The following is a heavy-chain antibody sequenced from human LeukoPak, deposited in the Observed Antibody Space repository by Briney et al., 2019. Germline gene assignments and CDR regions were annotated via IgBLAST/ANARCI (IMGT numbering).Heavy chain of an antibody. CDR1: GFTFSTFS. CDR3: ATLYYYDGSGYHSSDY. D-gene: IGHD3-22*01. Sequence: KPGGSLRLSCAASGFTFSTFSMKWVRQAPGMGLEWVSSVSSSGSYIYYADSVKGRFTISRDNAKNSLSLQMDSLRAEDTAVYYCATLYYYDGSGYHSSDYWGQGTLVTVSS. J-gene: IGHJ4*02. V-gene: IGHV3-21*06. CDR2: VSSSGSYI.